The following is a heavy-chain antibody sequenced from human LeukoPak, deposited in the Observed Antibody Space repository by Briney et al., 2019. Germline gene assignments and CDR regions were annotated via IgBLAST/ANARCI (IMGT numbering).Heavy chain of an antibody. CDR3: ARDHTVGGFDY. CDR1: GFTFSSYS. CDR2: ISSSSSYI. D-gene: IGHD3-16*01. Sequence: GGSLRLSCAASGFTFSSYSMNWVRQAPGKGLEWVSSISSSSSYIYYADSVKGRFTISRDNAKNSLYLQMNSLRAEDTAVYYCARDHTVGGFDYWGQGTLVTVSS. V-gene: IGHV3-21*01. J-gene: IGHJ4*02.